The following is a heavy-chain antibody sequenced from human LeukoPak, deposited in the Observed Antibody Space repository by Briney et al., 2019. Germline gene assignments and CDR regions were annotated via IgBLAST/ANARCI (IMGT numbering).Heavy chain of an antibody. CDR1: GFTFSSSG. D-gene: IGHD2-8*01. Sequence: GGSLRLSCAASGFTFSSSGMPWVRQAPGKGLEWVAVISYDGSNKYYADSVKGRFTFSRDNSKNTLYLQMNSLRAEDTAVYYCAKEYCSNSVCHSLDYWGQGTLVTVSS. V-gene: IGHV3-30*18. CDR2: ISYDGSNK. J-gene: IGHJ4*02. CDR3: AKEYCSNSVCHSLDY.